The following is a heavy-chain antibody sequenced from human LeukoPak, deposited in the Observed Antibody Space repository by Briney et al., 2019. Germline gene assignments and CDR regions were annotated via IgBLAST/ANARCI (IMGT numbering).Heavy chain of an antibody. CDR1: GFTFSSYA. CDR2: IKEDGSEK. V-gene: IGHV3-7*01. Sequence: GGSLRLSCAASGFTFSSYAMSWVRQSPGKGLEWVAAIKEDGSEKYYVDSVKGRFTISRDKAKNSLHLQMNSLTAEDTAVYYCATDFDWGQGTLVTVSS. J-gene: IGHJ4*02. CDR3: ATDFD.